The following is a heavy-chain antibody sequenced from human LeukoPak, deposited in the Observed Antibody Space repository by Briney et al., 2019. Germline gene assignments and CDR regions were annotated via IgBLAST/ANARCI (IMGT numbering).Heavy chain of an antibody. J-gene: IGHJ6*03. D-gene: IGHD4-11*01. CDR1: GFTFSSYW. Sequence: PGGSLRLSCAASGFTFSSYWMHWVRQAPGKGLVWVSRINSDGSSTSYADSVKGRFTISRDNSKNTLYLQMNSLRAGDTAVYYCARAMTTVTTRSQTHPPPYYMDVWGKGTTVTVSS. CDR2: INSDGSST. V-gene: IGHV3-74*01. CDR3: ARAMTTVTTRSQTHPPPYYMDV.